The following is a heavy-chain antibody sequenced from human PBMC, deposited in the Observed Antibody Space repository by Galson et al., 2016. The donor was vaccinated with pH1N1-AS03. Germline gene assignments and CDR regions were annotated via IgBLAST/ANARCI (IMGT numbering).Heavy chain of an antibody. CDR2: ISHSGNN. CDR1: GYSISSGFH. V-gene: IGHV4-38-2*01. Sequence: ETLSLTCAVSGYSISSGFHWAWVRQPPSKGLEWIGTISHSGNNYYNPSLKTRVTMSVDTSKNLFFLKLSSVTAADAAVYYCARFSGIYQFYYWGQGTLVTVSS. J-gene: IGHJ4*02. D-gene: IGHD1-26*01. CDR3: ARFSGIYQFYY.